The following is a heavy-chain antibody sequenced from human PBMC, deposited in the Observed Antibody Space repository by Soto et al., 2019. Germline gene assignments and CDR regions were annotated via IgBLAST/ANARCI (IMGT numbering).Heavy chain of an antibody. J-gene: IGHJ4*02. D-gene: IGHD6-13*01. Sequence: SETLSLTCTVSGGSISSGGYYWSWVRQHPGKGLEWIGYIYYSGSTYYNPSLKSRVTISVDTSKNQFSLKLSSVTAADTAVYYCARDFGSSWYYFDYWGQGTLVTVS. V-gene: IGHV4-31*03. CDR2: IYYSGST. CDR3: ARDFGSSWYYFDY. CDR1: GGSISSGGYY.